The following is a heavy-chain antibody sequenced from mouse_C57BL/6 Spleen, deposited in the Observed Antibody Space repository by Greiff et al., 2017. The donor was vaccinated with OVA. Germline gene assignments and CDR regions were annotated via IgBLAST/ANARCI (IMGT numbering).Heavy chain of an antibody. CDR2: IRNKANGYTT. D-gene: IGHD1-1*01. V-gene: IGHV7-3*01. CDR1: GFTFTDYY. Sequence: VKLMESGGGLVQPGGSLSLSCAASGFTFTDYYMSWVRQPPGKALEWLGFIRNKANGYTTEYSASVKGRFTISRDNSQSILYLQMNALRAEDSATYYCARYYYGSSYAWYFDVWGTGTTVTVSS. CDR3: ARYYYGSSYAWYFDV. J-gene: IGHJ1*03.